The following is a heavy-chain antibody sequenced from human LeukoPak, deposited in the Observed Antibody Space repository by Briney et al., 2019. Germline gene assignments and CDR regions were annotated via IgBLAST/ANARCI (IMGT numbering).Heavy chain of an antibody. CDR2: IHSGGST. D-gene: IGHD1-1*01. V-gene: IGHV3-53*01. J-gene: IGHJ4*02. Sequence: PGGSLRLSCAASGFTVRSNYMNWVRQAPGKGLEWDSVIHSGGSTYYADSVKGRFTVSRDNSKNTLFLQMNSLRAEDTAVYYCAGGYNYGDYWGQGTLVTVSS. CDR3: AGGYNYGDY. CDR1: GFTVRSNY.